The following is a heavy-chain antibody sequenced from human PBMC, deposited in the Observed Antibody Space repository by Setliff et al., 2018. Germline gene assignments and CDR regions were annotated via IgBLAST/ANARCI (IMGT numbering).Heavy chain of an antibody. CDR1: GGSISNYY. D-gene: IGHD1-26*01. CDR2: IYTSVST. J-gene: IGHJ3*02. V-gene: IGHV4-4*07. Sequence: PSETLSLTCTVSGGSISNYYWSWIRQPAGKGLEWIGRIYTSVSTNYNPSLKSRVTMSVDTSKNQFSLKLSSVTAADTAVYYCARKGISALSGAFDMWGQGTMVTVSS. CDR3: ARKGISALSGAFDM.